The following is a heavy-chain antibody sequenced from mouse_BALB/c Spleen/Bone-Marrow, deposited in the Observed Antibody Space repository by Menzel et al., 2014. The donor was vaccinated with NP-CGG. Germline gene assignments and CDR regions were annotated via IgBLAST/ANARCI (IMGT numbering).Heavy chain of an antibody. CDR1: GYTFTDHA. CDR2: ISPGNGDI. D-gene: IGHD1-1*01. V-gene: IGHV1S53*02. CDR3: KSNNYGSSRGFVY. J-gene: IGHJ3*01. Sequence: VQLQESDAELVKPGASVKISCKASGYTFTDHAIHWVKQKPEQGLEWIGYISPGNGDIKYNEKFKGKATLTADKSSSTAYTQLNSQTSEDAAVYFCKSNNYGSSRGFVYWGQGTLVTVSA.